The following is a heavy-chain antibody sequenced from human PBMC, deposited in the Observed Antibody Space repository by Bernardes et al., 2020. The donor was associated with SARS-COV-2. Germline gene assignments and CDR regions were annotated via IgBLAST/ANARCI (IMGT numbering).Heavy chain of an antibody. CDR3: GTVPATAVDC. Sequence: SVKGRFTISRDNSKNTLFLQMNSLRAEDTAVYYCGTVPATAVDCWGQGVLVTVSS. V-gene: IGHV3-23*01. J-gene: IGHJ4*02. D-gene: IGHD2-21*02.